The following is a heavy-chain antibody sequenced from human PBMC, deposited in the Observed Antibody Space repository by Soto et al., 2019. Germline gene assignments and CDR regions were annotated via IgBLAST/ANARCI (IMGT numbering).Heavy chain of an antibody. Sequence: GGSLRLSCAASGFTFXGSAMQWVRQASGEGLEWLGRIGSRGDSYATAYAASVKDRFTISRDDSKNTAFLQMNNLKTEDTAVYYCSRDDADWLFNWGQGALVTVSS. V-gene: IGHV3-73*01. CDR2: IGSRGDSYAT. D-gene: IGHD4-17*01. CDR1: GFTFXGSA. CDR3: SRDDADWLFN. J-gene: IGHJ4*02.